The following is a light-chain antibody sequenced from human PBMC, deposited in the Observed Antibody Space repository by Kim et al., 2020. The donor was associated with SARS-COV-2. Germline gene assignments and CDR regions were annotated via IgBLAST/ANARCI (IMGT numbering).Light chain of an antibody. Sequence: ASVGDRVTSTCRASQNIDAWLAWYQQKPGKAPKHLIYTASTLESGVPSRFSGSGSGTEFTLTISSLQPDDFATYYCQQYKTYPVTFGGGTKVDIK. CDR2: TAS. CDR3: QQYKTYPVT. V-gene: IGKV1-5*03. J-gene: IGKJ4*01. CDR1: QNIDAW.